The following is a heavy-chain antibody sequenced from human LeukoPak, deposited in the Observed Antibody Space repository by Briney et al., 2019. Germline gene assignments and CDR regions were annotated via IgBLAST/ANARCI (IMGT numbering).Heavy chain of an antibody. CDR1: GYTFTSYY. J-gene: IGHJ4*02. D-gene: IGHD3-16*02. CDR2: INPSGGST. Sequence: ASVKVSCKASGYTFTSYYMHWVRQAPGQGLEWMGIINPSGGSTSYAQKFQGRVTMTRDMSTSTVYMELSSLRAEDTAVYYCARAGTFGGVIAGWGQGTLVTVSS. CDR3: ARAGTFGGVIAG. V-gene: IGHV1-46*01.